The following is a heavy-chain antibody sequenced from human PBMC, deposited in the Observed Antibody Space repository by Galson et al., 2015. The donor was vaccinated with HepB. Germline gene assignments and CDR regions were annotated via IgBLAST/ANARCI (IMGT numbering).Heavy chain of an antibody. D-gene: IGHD2-2*01. V-gene: IGHV1-18*01. Sequence: SVKVSCKASGYTFTSYGISWVRQAPGQGLEWMGWISAYNGNTNYAQKLQGRVTMTTDTSTSTAYMELRSLRSDDTAVYYCAGVWGEKEGYCSSTSCRLLDYWGQGTLVTVSS. CDR2: ISAYNGNT. J-gene: IGHJ4*02. CDR1: GYTFTSYG. CDR3: AGVWGEKEGYCSSTSCRLLDY.